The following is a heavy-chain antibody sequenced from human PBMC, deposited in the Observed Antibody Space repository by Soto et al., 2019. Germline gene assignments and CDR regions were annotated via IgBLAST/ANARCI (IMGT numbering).Heavy chain of an antibody. V-gene: IGHV4-61*01. Sequence: PSETLSLTCTVSGGSVSSGSYQWTRIRQPPGKGLEWIGYIHVSGSTNDNPSLKGRVTMSIDTSKNQFSLKLSSVTAADTAVYYCARDGHGMDVGGQGTKVTGSS. CDR2: IHVSGST. J-gene: IGHJ6*02. CDR3: ARDGHGMDV. CDR1: GGSVSSGSYQ.